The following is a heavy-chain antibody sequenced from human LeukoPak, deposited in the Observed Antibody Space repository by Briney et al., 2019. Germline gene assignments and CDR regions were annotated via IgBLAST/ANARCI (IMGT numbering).Heavy chain of an antibody. Sequence: SVKVSCKASGSTFSTYAFNWVRQAPGQGLEWVGGVIPMFGTSHYAQNFQGRVTITADESTVTAYMELSSLRPEDTAVYYCARDLPMLHLIMGYWGQGTLVTVSS. CDR3: ARDLPMLHLIMGY. CDR1: GSTFSTYA. D-gene: IGHD2-2*01. V-gene: IGHV1-69*13. CDR2: VIPMFGTS. J-gene: IGHJ4*02.